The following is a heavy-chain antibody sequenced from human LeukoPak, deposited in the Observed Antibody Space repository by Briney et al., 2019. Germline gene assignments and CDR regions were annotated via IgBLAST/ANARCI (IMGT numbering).Heavy chain of an antibody. Sequence: PGGSLRLSCATSGFTFSSYAMSWVRQAPGKGLEWVAVISYDGSNKYYADSVKGRFTISRDNSKNTLYLQMNSLRAEDTAVYYCARSRLGYCSGGSCFYFDYWGQGTLVTVSS. CDR2: ISYDGSNK. J-gene: IGHJ4*02. CDR1: GFTFSSYA. CDR3: ARSRLGYCSGGSCFYFDY. V-gene: IGHV3-30-3*01. D-gene: IGHD2-15*01.